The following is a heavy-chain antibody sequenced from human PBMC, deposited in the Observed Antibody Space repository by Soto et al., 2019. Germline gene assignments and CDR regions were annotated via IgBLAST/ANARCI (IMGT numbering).Heavy chain of an antibody. CDR2: IKSKSDGGTT. V-gene: IGHV3-15*01. CDR1: GFTFSNAW. J-gene: IGHJ4*02. D-gene: IGHD1-1*01. CDR3: APDQPGTQLDY. Sequence: GGSLRLSCAASGFTFSNAWMSWVRQAPGKGLEWVGRIKSKSDGGTTDYAAPVKGRFTISRDDSKNTLYLQMNSLKTEDTAVYHCAPDQPGTQLDYWGQGTLVTVSS.